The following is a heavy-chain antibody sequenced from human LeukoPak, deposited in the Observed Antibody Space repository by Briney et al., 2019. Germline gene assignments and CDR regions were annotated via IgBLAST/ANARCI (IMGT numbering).Heavy chain of an antibody. CDR2: IYYSGST. Sequence: SETLSLTCTVSVGSISSGYYYWSWIRQPPGKGLEWIGYIYYSGSTYYNPSLKSRVTISVDTSKNQFSLKLSSVTAADTAVYYCASGWGGFDYWGQGTLVTVSS. CDR1: VGSISSGYYY. V-gene: IGHV4-30-4*01. J-gene: IGHJ4*02. D-gene: IGHD3-16*01. CDR3: ASGWGGFDY.